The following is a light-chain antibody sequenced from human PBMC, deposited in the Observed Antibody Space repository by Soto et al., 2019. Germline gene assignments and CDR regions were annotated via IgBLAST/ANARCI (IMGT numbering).Light chain of an antibody. Sequence: EIVLTQSPATLSLSPGERATLSCRASQSVSSYLAWYQQQPGQAPRLLIYDASNRATGIPARFSGSGSGTDFTLTISSLEPEDFAVDYCQQRSNWPPWTFGQGNKVELK. CDR3: QQRSNWPPWT. CDR2: DAS. V-gene: IGKV3-11*01. CDR1: QSVSSY. J-gene: IGKJ1*01.